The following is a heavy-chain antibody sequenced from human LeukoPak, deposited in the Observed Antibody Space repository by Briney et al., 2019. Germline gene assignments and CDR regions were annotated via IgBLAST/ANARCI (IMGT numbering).Heavy chain of an antibody. V-gene: IGHV5-51*01. J-gene: IGHJ3*02. D-gene: IGHD3-3*01. CDR1: GYSFTSYW. CDR3: ARHQADYDFWSGYYGRAFDI. Sequence: GESLKISCKGPGYSFTSYWIGWVRQMPGKGLEWMGIIYPGDSDTRYSPSFQGQVTISADKSIGTAYLQWSSLKASDTAMYYCARHQADYDFWSGYYGRAFDIWGQGTMVTVSS. CDR2: IYPGDSDT.